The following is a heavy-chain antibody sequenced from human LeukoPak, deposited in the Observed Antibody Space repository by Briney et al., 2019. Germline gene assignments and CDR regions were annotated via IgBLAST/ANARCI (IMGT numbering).Heavy chain of an antibody. CDR1: GGTFSSYT. Sequence: SVKVSCKVSGGTFSSYTISWVRQAPGQGLEWMGRIIPILGIANYAQKFQGRVTITADESTSTAYMELSSLRSEDTAVYYCARASYDSSGYHDYWGQGTLVTVSS. D-gene: IGHD3-22*01. J-gene: IGHJ4*02. CDR3: ARASYDSSGYHDY. V-gene: IGHV1-69*02. CDR2: IIPILGIA.